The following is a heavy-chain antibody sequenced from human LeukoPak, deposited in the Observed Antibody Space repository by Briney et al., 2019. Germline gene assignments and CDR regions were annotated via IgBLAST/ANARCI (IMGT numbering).Heavy chain of an antibody. D-gene: IGHD1-26*01. Sequence: GGSLRLSCAASGFTFSSYSMNWVRQAPGKGLEWVAVISYDGSNKYYADSVKGRFTISRDNSKNTLYLQMNSLRAEDTAVYYCARDLGGYSGSYDYWGQGTLVTVSS. CDR1: GFTFSSYS. J-gene: IGHJ4*02. CDR3: ARDLGGYSGSYDY. V-gene: IGHV3-30*03. CDR2: ISYDGSNK.